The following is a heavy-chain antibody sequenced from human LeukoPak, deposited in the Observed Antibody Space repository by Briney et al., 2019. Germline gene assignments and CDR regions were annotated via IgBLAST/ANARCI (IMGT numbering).Heavy chain of an antibody. CDR2: IYTSGST. D-gene: IGHD6-6*01. J-gene: IGHJ4*02. V-gene: IGHV4-4*07. CDR3: AREDIAARKDYFDY. CDR1: GGSISSYY. Sequence: SETLSLTCTVSGGSISSYYWSWIRQPAGKGLEWIGRIYTSGSTNYNPSLKSRVTMSVDTSKNQFSLKLSSVTAADAAVYYCAREDIAARKDYFDYWGQGTLVTVSS.